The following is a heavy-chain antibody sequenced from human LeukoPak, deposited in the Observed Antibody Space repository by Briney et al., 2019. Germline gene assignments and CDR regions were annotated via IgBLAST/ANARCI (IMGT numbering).Heavy chain of an antibody. CDR1: GFTVSRNY. V-gene: IGHV3-53*01. CDR2: IYGGGDT. Sequence: GGSLRLSCAASGFTVSRNYMSWVRQAPGKGLEWVSVIYGGGDTYYADSVKGRFTISRDISKNTLYLQMNNLRAEDTAFYYCARSPPASPFDYWGQGTLVTVSS. CDR3: ARSPPASPFDY. D-gene: IGHD2-2*01. J-gene: IGHJ4*02.